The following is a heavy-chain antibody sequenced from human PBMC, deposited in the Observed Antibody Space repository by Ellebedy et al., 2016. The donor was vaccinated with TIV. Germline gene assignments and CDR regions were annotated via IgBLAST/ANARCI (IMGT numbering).Heavy chain of an antibody. V-gene: IGHV3-53*01. J-gene: IGHJ5*01. Sequence: GGSLRLXXAASGFTVSTYYMSWVRQAPGKGLEWVSILYSGGTTDYADSVKGRFTISRDNSKNTLYLQINSLRADDTAIYYCARDQGVGWFDSWGQGTLVTVSS. CDR3: ARDQGVGWFDS. CDR2: LYSGGTT. CDR1: GFTVSTYY.